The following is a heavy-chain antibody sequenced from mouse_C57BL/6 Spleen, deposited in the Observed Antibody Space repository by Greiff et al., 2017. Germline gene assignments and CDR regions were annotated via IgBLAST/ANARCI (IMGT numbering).Heavy chain of an antibody. CDR1: GYSFTSGYY. D-gene: IGHD2-12*01. CDR3: DRDRPIYYSYDGREYAMDY. V-gene: IGHV3-6*01. J-gene: IGHJ4*01. CDR2: IRYDGSN. Sequence: DVQLVESGPGLVKPSQSLSLTCSVTGYSFTSGYYWNWIRQFPGNKLELMGYIRYDGSNNYNPSLKNRISLTRDTSKNPFFLKLNSVSTEDTATYYWDRDRPIYYSYDGREYAMDYWGQGTSVTVSS.